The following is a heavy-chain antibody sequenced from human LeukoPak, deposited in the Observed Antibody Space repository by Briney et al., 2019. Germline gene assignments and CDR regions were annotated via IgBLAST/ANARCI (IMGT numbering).Heavy chain of an antibody. D-gene: IGHD4-23*01. Sequence: GGFLRLSCAASGFTFSSYSMNWVRQAPGKGLEWVSGISGSGGSTYYADSVKGRFTISRDNSKNTLYLHVNSLRAEDTAVYYCAKDALGTLLSAWLDPWGQGTLVTVSS. J-gene: IGHJ5*02. V-gene: IGHV3-23*01. CDR1: GFTFSSYS. CDR3: AKDALGTLLSAWLDP. CDR2: ISGSGGST.